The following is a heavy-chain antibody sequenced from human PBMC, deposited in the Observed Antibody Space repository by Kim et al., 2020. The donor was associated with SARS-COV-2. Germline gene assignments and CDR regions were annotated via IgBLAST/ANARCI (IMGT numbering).Heavy chain of an antibody. CDR3: AKDKSFFVITFGGASGGMGV. Sequence: GRFTISRDSSKNTLYLQMDSLRPEDTAVYFCAKDKSFFVITFGGASGGMGVWGQGTTVTVSS. V-gene: IGHV3-30*02. J-gene: IGHJ6*02. D-gene: IGHD3-16*01.